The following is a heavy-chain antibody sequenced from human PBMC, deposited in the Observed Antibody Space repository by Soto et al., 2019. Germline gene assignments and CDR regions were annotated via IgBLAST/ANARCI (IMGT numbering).Heavy chain of an antibody. D-gene: IGHD3-10*01. CDR2: ISYDGSNK. J-gene: IGHJ3*02. Sequence: QVQLVESGGGVVQPGRSLRLSCAASGFTFSSYGMHWVRQAPGKGLECVAVISYDGSNKYYADSVKGRFTISRDNCKNPLYLQMNSLRAEDTAVYYCAKVITMVRGVMGSPDAFDIWGQGTMVTVSS. CDR3: AKVITMVRGVMGSPDAFDI. V-gene: IGHV3-30*18. CDR1: GFTFSSYG.